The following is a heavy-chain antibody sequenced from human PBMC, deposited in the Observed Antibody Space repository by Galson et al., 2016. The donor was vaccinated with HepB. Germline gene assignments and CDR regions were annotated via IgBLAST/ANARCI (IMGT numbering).Heavy chain of an antibody. D-gene: IGHD3-3*01. Sequence: SVKVSCKASGGVFGSLAFTWVRQAPGKGLEWMGGIVPIIGSTNYGKRFQGRVTMTADEASNTVYMELTNLTFEDTAVYFCARDGRLLRFKSLPTSFDLWGRGTRVTVSS. CDR2: IVPIIGST. CDR3: ARDGRLLRFKSLPTSFDL. J-gene: IGHJ3*01. CDR1: GGVFGSLA. V-gene: IGHV1-69*13.